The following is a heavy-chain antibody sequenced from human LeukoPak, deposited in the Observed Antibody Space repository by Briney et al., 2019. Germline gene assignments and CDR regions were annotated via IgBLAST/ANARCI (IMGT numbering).Heavy chain of an antibody. D-gene: IGHD1-26*01. CDR1: GYTFTDYY. V-gene: IGHV1-2*02. J-gene: IGHJ4*02. CDR2: INPNSGGT. Sequence: ASVTVSCKASGYTFTDYYIHWVRQTPGQGLEWMGWINPNSGGTNYAQKFQGRVTMTRDTSISTAYMELSSLRSDDTVVYYCARDRADGSYLNYWGQGALVTVFS. CDR3: ARDRADGSYLNY.